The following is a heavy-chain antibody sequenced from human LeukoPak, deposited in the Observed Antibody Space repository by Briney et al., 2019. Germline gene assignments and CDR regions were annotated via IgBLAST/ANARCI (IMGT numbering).Heavy chain of an antibody. CDR2: IYYSGST. D-gene: IGHD4-17*01. V-gene: IGHV4-59*01. CDR3: ARALLRPWFDP. J-gene: IGHJ5*02. Sequence: SETLSLTCTVSGGSISSYSWSWIRQPPGKGLEWIGHIYYSGSTNYNPSLKRRLTISVDTSKNQFSLKLSSVTAAETAVYYCARALLRPWFDPWGQGTLVTV. CDR1: GGSISSYS.